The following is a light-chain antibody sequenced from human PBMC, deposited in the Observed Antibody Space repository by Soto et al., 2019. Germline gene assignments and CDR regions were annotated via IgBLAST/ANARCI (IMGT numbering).Light chain of an antibody. CDR1: QSVNNY. CDR2: DAS. V-gene: IGKV3-11*01. Sequence: EIVLTQSPATLSLSPGERAILSCRASQSVNNYLAWYQQKPGQAPRLLIYDASNRATGIPARFSGSGSGTKFTLTISSLEPEDFAVYCCQQRSNWPPLTFGGGTKVEI. CDR3: QQRSNWPPLT. J-gene: IGKJ4*01.